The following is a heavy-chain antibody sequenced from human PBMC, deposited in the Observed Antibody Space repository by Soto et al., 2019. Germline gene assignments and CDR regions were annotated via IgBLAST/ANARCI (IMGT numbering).Heavy chain of an antibody. CDR1: GSTFSSYA. D-gene: IGHD3-22*01. V-gene: IGHV3-30-3*01. CDR3: ARAAMIVVVITNLDY. J-gene: IGHJ4*02. Sequence: AXGSLRLSCSASGSTFSSYAMHWVRQAPGKGLEWVAVISYDGSNKYYADSVEGRFTISRDNSKNTLYLQMNSLRAEDTAVYYCARAAMIVVVITNLDYWGQGTLVTVSS. CDR2: ISYDGSNK.